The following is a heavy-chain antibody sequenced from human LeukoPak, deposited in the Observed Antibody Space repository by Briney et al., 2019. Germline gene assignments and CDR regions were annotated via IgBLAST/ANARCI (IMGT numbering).Heavy chain of an antibody. D-gene: IGHD2-2*01. CDR1: GGSFSGYY. CDR2: INHSGST. Sequence: SETLSLTCAVYGGSFSGYYWSWIRQPPGKGLEWIGEINHSGSTNYNPSLKSRVTISVVTSKNQFSLKPSSVTAADTAVYYCARGVRYCSSTSCYEFDYWGQGTLVTVSS. J-gene: IGHJ4*02. CDR3: ARGVRYCSSTSCYEFDY. V-gene: IGHV4-34*01.